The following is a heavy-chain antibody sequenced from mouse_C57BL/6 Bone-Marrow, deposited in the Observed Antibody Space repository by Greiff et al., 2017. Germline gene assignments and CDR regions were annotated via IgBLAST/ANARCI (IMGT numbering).Heavy chain of an antibody. D-gene: IGHD2-3*01. CDR3: TTIYDGYYDYFDY. Sequence: EVQLQQSGAELVRPGASVKLSCTASGFNFKDYYMHWVKPRPEQGLEWIGRIDPEDGDTEYAPKFQGKATMTADKSSNTAYLQLSSLTSADTAVYYCTTIYDGYYDYFDYWGQGTSLTVSS. CDR1: GFNFKDYY. V-gene: IGHV14-1*01. J-gene: IGHJ2*02. CDR2: IDPEDGDT.